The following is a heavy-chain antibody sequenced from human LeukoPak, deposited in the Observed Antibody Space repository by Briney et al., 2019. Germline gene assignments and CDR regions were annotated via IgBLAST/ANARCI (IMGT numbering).Heavy chain of an antibody. Sequence: ASVKVSCKASGYTFTGYYMHWVRQAPGQGLEWMGWINPNRGGTNYAQKFQGRVTMTRDTSIGTAYMELSRLRSDDTAVYYCARGPSTMGATAVDYWGQGTLVTVSS. V-gene: IGHV1-2*02. CDR3: ARGPSTMGATAVDY. CDR1: GYTFTGYY. J-gene: IGHJ4*02. D-gene: IGHD1-26*01. CDR2: INPNRGGT.